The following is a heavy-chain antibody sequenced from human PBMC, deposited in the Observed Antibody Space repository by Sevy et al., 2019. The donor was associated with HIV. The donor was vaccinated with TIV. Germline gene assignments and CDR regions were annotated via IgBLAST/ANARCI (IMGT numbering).Heavy chain of an antibody. J-gene: IGHJ4*02. Sequence: GGSLRLSCAVSGFTFSSYGMHWVRQAPGKGLEWVAGIWYDESNKYYADSVKGRFPISRDNSKNTLYLQMNSLRAEDTAVYYCARDGEYCTNGVCSWGLFDYWGQGTLVTVSS. CDR1: GFTFSSYG. CDR2: IWYDESNK. CDR3: ARDGEYCTNGVCSWGLFDY. V-gene: IGHV3-33*01. D-gene: IGHD2-8*01.